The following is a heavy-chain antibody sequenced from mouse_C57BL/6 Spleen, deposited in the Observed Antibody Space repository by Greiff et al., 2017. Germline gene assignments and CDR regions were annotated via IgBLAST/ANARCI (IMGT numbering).Heavy chain of an antibody. CDR2: IHPNSGST. CDR3: ARSYYGSSYNY. J-gene: IGHJ2*01. Sequence: VQLQQPGAELVKPGASVKLSCKASGYTFNSYWMHWVKQRPGQGLEWIGMIHPNSGSTNYNEKFKSKATLTVDKSSSTAYMQLSSLTSEDSAVYYCARSYYGSSYNYWGQGTTLTVSS. V-gene: IGHV1-64*01. CDR1: GYTFNSYW. D-gene: IGHD1-1*01.